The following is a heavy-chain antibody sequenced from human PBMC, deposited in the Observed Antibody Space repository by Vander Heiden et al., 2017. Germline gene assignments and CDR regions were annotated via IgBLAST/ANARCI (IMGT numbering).Heavy chain of an antibody. CDR2: ISWNSGSI. CDR1: GFTFDDYA. V-gene: IGHV3-9*01. Sequence: EVQLVESGGGLVQPGRSLRLSCAASGFTFDDYAMHWVRQAPGKGLEWVSGISWNSGSIGYADSVKGRFTISRDNAKNSLYLQMNSLRAEDTALYYCAKGYGGYAPVGYGMDVWGQGTTVTVSS. D-gene: IGHD5-12*01. CDR3: AKGYGGYAPVGYGMDV. J-gene: IGHJ6*02.